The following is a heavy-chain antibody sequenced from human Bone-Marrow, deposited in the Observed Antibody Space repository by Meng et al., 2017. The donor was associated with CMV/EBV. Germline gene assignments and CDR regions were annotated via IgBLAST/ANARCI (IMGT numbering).Heavy chain of an antibody. V-gene: IGHV3-53*01. Sequence: GESLKISCVASGFTFSSYSMNWVRQAPGKGLEWVSVIYSGGSTYYADSVKGRFTISRDNSKNTLYLQMNSLRAEDTAVYYCASPRIRSRTYGDDAFAIWGQGQRV. D-gene: IGHD2-8*01. J-gene: IGHJ3*02. CDR3: ASPRIRSRTYGDDAFAI. CDR1: GFTFSSYS. CDR2: IYSGGST.